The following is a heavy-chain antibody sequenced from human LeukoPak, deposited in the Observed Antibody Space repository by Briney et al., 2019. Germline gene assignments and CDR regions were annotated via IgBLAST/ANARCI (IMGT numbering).Heavy chain of an antibody. J-gene: IGHJ6*02. CDR2: ISSSSSYI. V-gene: IGHV3-21*01. Sequence: PGGSLRLSCAASGFTFSSYSMNWVRQAPGKGLEWVSSISSSSSYIYYADSVKGRFTISRDNAKNSLYLQMNSLRAEDTAVYYCARGSVAGAYYYYGMDVWGQGTTATVSS. CDR1: GFTFSSYS. CDR3: ARGSVAGAYYYYGMDV. D-gene: IGHD4-23*01.